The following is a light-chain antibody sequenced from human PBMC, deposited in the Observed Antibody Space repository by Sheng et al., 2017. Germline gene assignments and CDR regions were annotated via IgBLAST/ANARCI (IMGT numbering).Light chain of an antibody. CDR1: QSISSY. CDR3: QHSKT. CDR2: GAY. V-gene: IGKV1-39*01. J-gene: IGKJ3*01. Sequence: DIQMTQSPSSLSASVGDRVTITCRASQSISSYLNWYQQKPGKAPKLLIYGAYSLQSGVPSRFSGSASGTDFTLTIHSLQPEDFATYYCQHSKTFGPGPKWIS.